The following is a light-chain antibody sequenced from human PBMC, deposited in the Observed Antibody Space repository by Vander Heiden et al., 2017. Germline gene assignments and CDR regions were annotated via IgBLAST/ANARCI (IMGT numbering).Light chain of an antibody. CDR3: QQRSNWPLT. V-gene: IGKV3-11*01. Sequence: EIVLTQSPATLSLSPGERATLSCRASQSVSRYLAWYQQKPGQAPRLLIYDASNSATGIPARFSGSGSGTDFTLTISSLEPEDFAVYYCQQRSNWPLTFGGGTKVEIK. CDR1: QSVSRY. CDR2: DAS. J-gene: IGKJ4*01.